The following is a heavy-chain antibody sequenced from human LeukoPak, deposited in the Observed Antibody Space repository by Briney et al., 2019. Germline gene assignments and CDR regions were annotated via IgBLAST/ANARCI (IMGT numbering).Heavy chain of an antibody. CDR2: IKDDGTEK. V-gene: IGHV3-7*03. Sequence: PGGSLRLSCAASGFTFSNYWMGWVRQPPGKGLQWVVNIKDDGTEKYYVDSVKGRFTISRDNAKNSVYLQMNSLRVEDTAVYYCAKEPYFDFWSGYKAYWGQGTLVTVSS. J-gene: IGHJ4*02. CDR3: AKEPYFDFWSGYKAY. CDR1: GFTFSNYW. D-gene: IGHD3-3*01.